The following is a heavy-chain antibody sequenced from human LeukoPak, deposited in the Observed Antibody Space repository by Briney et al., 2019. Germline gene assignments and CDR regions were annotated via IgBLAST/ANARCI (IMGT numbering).Heavy chain of an antibody. CDR3: ARDHYGDYPDLMPLAFDI. D-gene: IGHD4-17*01. V-gene: IGHV1-69*13. CDR1: GGTFSSYA. Sequence: ASVKVSCKASGGTFSSYAISWVRQAPGQGLEWMGGIIPIFGTANYAQKFQGRVTITADESTSTAYMELSSLRSEDTAVYYCARDHYGDYPDLMPLAFDIWGQGTMVTVSS. J-gene: IGHJ3*02. CDR2: IIPIFGTA.